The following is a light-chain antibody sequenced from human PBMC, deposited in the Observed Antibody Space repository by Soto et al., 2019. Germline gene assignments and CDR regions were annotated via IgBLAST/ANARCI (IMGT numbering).Light chain of an antibody. V-gene: IGKV3-15*01. J-gene: IGKJ4*01. CDR1: QSVSSN. CDR2: DTS. CDR3: QRYNNWPLT. Sequence: EIVLTQSPATLSLSPGERATLSCGASQSVSSNLAWYQQKPGQAPRLLIYDTSTRATGVPARFSGSRSGTEFTLTINSLQSEDFAVYYCQRYNNWPLTFGGGTKVDIK.